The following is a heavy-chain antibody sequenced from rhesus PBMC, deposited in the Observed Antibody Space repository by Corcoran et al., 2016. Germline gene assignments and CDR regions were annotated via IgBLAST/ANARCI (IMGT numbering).Heavy chain of an antibody. J-gene: IGHJ4*01. CDR1: GFTFSSYA. D-gene: IGHD3-9*01. V-gene: IGHV3-103*01. CDR2: ISSGGSK. Sequence: EVQLVESGGGLAKPGGSLRLSCAASGFTFSSYAMHWVRQAPGKGLEWVSAISSGGSKYNEDSVKGGVTHSRDNSKKALSMQMNSLRAEDTAVYYCAKVGGDDYGYYGLFDYWGQGVLVTVSS. CDR3: AKVGGDDYGYYGLFDY.